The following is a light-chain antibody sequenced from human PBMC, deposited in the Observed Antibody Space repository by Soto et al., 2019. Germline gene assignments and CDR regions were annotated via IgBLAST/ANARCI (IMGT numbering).Light chain of an antibody. J-gene: IGLJ1*01. CDR3: RSYTSSSTPSSV. CDR2: DVS. V-gene: IGLV2-14*01. CDR1: SSDVGGYNY. Sequence: QSVLTQPASVSGSPGQSITISCTGTSSDVGGYNYVSWYQQHPGKAPKLMIYDVSNRPSGVSNRLSGSKSGNTASLTISGLQAEDEADYYCRSYTSSSTPSSVFATGTKV.